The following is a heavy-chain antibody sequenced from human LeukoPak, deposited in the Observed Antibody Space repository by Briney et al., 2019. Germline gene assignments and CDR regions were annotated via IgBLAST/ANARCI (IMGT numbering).Heavy chain of an antibody. CDR3: AKGLRYLSFNDAFDI. J-gene: IGHJ3*02. V-gene: IGHV4-39*01. CDR2: MYYSGST. D-gene: IGHD3-9*01. Sequence: SETLSLTCTVSDGSISTSSYYWGWIRQPTGKGLEWIVSMYYSGSTYYNPSLKSRVTISVDTSENQFSLRLSSVTAADTAVYYCAKGLRYLSFNDAFDIWGQGTMVTVSS. CDR1: DGSISTSSYY.